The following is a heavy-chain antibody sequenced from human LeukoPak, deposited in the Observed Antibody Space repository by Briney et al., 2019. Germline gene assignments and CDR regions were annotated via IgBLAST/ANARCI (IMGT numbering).Heavy chain of an antibody. Sequence: ASVKVSCKASGYTFTGYYMHWVRQAPGQGLEWMGWINPNSGGTNYAQKFQGRVTMTRDTSISTAYMGLSRLRSDDTAVYYCAREVSGRIQLEVSPHPRYGMDVWGQGTTVTVSS. CDR2: INPNSGGT. CDR1: GYTFTGYY. V-gene: IGHV1-2*02. J-gene: IGHJ6*02. CDR3: AREVSGRIQLEVSPHPRYGMDV. D-gene: IGHD5-18*01.